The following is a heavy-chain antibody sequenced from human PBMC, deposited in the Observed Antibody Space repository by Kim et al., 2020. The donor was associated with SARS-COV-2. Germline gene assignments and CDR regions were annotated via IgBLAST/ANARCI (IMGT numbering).Heavy chain of an antibody. CDR2: IYYSGST. Sequence: SETLSLTCTISGGSISIENYYWGWIRQPPGRGLEGIASIYYSGSTSYNPSLKSRVTISVDTSKNQFSLKMTSVTAADTAVYYCARHTVERYYDVWGRGTLVTVSS. CDR3: ARHTVERYYDV. J-gene: IGHJ2*01. CDR1: GGSISIENYY. V-gene: IGHV4-39*01. D-gene: IGHD4-4*01.